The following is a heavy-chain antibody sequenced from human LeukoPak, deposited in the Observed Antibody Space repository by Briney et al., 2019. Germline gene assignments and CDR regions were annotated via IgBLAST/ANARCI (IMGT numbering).Heavy chain of an antibody. CDR3: ARAPTVTTIRDAFDV. Sequence: SETLSLTCTVSGGSISGWYWSWIRQPPGKGLEWIGYISYSGSTNYNPSLKSRVTISVDTSKNQFSLKLSSVTAADTAVYYCARAPTVTTIRDAFDVWGQGTMVTVSS. D-gene: IGHD4-17*01. CDR1: GGSISGWY. V-gene: IGHV4-59*01. CDR2: ISYSGST. J-gene: IGHJ3*01.